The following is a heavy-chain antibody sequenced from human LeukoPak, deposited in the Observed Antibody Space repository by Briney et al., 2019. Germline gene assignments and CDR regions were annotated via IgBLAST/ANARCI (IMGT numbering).Heavy chain of an antibody. Sequence: GGSLRLSCAASGFTVSSNYMSWVRQAPGKGLEWVSVIYSGGSTYYADSVKGRFTISRDNSKNTLYLQMNGLRAEDTAVYYCARHTHDYGDYVFDYWGQGTLVTVSS. V-gene: IGHV3-53*01. CDR2: IYSGGST. D-gene: IGHD4-17*01. J-gene: IGHJ4*02. CDR1: GFTVSSNY. CDR3: ARHTHDYGDYVFDY.